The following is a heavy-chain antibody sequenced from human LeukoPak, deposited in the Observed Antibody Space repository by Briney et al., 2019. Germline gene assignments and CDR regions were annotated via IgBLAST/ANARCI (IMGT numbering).Heavy chain of an antibody. D-gene: IGHD1-1*01. CDR1: GFTFTSSA. CDR2: IVVGSGNT. Sequence: SVKVSCNASGFTFTSSAVQWVRQARGQRLEWIGWIVVGSGNTNYAQKFQERVTITRDMSTSTAYMELSSLRSEDTAVYYCAAGYNWNTPPFDPWGQGTLVTVSS. J-gene: IGHJ5*02. CDR3: AAGYNWNTPPFDP. V-gene: IGHV1-58*01.